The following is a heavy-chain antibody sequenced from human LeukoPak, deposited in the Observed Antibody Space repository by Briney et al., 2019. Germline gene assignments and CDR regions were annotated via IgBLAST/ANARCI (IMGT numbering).Heavy chain of an antibody. CDR1: GGSISSSSYY. D-gene: IGHD3-3*01. J-gene: IGHJ6*02. V-gene: IGHV4-39*01. CDR3: ASRYDFWSGYNYYYYDMDV. CDR2: IYYSGST. Sequence: SVTLSLTCTVSGGSISSSSYYWGWIRQPPGKGLEWIGSIYYSGSTYYNPSLKSRVTISVDTSKNQFSLKLSSVTAADTAVYYCASRYDFWSGYNYYYYDMDVWAKGPRSPSP.